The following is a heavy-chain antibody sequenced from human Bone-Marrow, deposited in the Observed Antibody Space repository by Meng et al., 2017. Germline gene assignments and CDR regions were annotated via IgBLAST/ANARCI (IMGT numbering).Heavy chain of an antibody. Sequence: QPQLQESGPGLVRPSAALSLTWSFSGGSISTSGYYWGWIRQPPGKGLEWIGSIGHSGFTYYTPSLKSRVTVSIDTSRNQFSLWLTSVTAADTAVYYCVRSSAWVRTGFDPWGQGTLVTVSS. J-gene: IGHJ5*02. D-gene: IGHD6-19*01. CDR2: IGHSGFT. CDR1: GGSISTSGYY. CDR3: VRSSAWVRTGFDP. V-gene: IGHV4-39*01.